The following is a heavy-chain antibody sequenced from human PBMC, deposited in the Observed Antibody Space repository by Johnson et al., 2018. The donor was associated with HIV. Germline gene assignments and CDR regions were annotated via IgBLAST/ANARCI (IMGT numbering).Heavy chain of an antibody. CDR3: AKAWELLGRRAALDI. CDR2: IWYDGSNK. J-gene: IGHJ3*02. CDR1: GFTFSSYA. V-gene: IGHV3-33*08. D-gene: IGHD1-26*01. Sequence: QVQLVESGGGVVQPGRSLRLSCAASGFTFSSYAIHWVRQALGKGLVWVAVIWYDGSNKYCADYVKGRFTISRDNSKNTLYLQMERLRVEDTAIYYCAKAWELLGRRAALDIWGQGTMVTVSS.